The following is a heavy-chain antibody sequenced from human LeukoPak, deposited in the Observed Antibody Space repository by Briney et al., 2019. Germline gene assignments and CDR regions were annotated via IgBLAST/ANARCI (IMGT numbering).Heavy chain of an antibody. Sequence: SETLSLTCTVSGDSISSSSYYWGWIRQPPGKGLEWIGSINYSGTTYYNPSLKSRVTISVDASKNQSSLNLTSVTAADTAVYYCARIMLSSSWFGEYFQHWGQGALVTVSS. V-gene: IGHV4-39*01. D-gene: IGHD6-13*01. CDR2: INYSGTT. CDR1: GDSISSSSYY. CDR3: ARIMLSSSWFGEYFQH. J-gene: IGHJ1*01.